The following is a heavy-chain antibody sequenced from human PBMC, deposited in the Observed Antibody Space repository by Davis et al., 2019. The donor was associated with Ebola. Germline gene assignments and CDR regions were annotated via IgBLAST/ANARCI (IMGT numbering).Heavy chain of an antibody. D-gene: IGHD5-12*01. V-gene: IGHV4-59*01. CDR1: GGSISSYY. CDR3: ARGGKYSGYDYDY. Sequence: PSETLSLTCTVSGGSISSYYWSWIRQPPGKGLEWIGYIYYSGSTNYNPSLKSPVTISVDTSKNHFSLKLSSVTAAETAVYYCARGGKYSGYDYDYWGQGTLVSVSS. CDR2: IYYSGST. J-gene: IGHJ4*02.